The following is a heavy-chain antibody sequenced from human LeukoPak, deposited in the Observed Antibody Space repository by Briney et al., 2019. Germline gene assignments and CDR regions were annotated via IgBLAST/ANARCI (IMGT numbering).Heavy chain of an antibody. CDR3: STDYLLDISGEWNFFDS. J-gene: IGHJ4*02. V-gene: IGHV3-15*01. D-gene: IGHD6-19*01. CDR2: IKTRDEGAAT. CDR1: GFNFTNAW. Sequence: GGSLRLSCAASGFNFTNAWMSWVRQVQGGGLRWFGQIKTRDEGAATDYAAPVNGRFTILRDDSDNTLYLHMNSLKSDDTGVYYCSTDYLLDISGEWNFFDSWGQGTLVTVSS.